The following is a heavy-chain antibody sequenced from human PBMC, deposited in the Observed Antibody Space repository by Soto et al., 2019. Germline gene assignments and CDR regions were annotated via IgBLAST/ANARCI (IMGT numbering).Heavy chain of an antibody. J-gene: IGHJ6*02. CDR3: ARGENGDYALDYYYGMDV. D-gene: IGHD4-17*01. Sequence: QVQLVQSGAEVKKPGASVKVSCKASGYTFTSYAMHWVRQAPGQRLEWMGWINAGNGNTKYSQKFQGRVTITRDTSASTAYMELSSLRSEDTAVYYCARGENGDYALDYYYGMDVWGQGTTVTVSS. CDR2: INAGNGNT. V-gene: IGHV1-3*01. CDR1: GYTFTSYA.